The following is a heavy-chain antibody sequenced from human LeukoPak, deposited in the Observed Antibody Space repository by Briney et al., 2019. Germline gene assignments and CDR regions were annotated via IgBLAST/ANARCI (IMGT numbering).Heavy chain of an antibody. CDR3: AIWAVRIGYFDY. V-gene: IGHV4-59*02. Sequence: SETLSLTCTISGGSVSDYYWSWIRQSPGKGLEWIGYIYHTGSTSYSPSLKSRVTISADTSQNQFSLKLSSVTAADTAVYYCAIWAVRIGYFDYWGQGTLVTVSS. J-gene: IGHJ4*02. CDR2: IYHTGST. D-gene: IGHD2-15*01. CDR1: GGSVSDYY.